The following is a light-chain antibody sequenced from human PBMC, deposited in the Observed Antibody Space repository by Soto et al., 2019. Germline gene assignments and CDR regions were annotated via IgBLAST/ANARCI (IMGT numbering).Light chain of an antibody. J-gene: IGKJ2*01. V-gene: IGKV3D-15*01. CDR1: QSVRYN. CDR3: QQYHSWPYT. CDR2: DAS. Sequence: ETVMTQSPATLSVSPGEGATLYCRASQSVRYNLAWYQQVPAQPPRLLIFDASTRATGIQARFIGSGSGTEFSLTVSSLQSEDLAVYYCQQYHSWPYTFGQRTKL.